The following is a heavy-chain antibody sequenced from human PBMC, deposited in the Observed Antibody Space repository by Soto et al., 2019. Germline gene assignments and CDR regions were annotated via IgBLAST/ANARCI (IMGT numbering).Heavy chain of an antibody. CDR2: IVPSGTT. CDR3: ARCREFDS. V-gene: IGHV4-30-2*01. CDR1: CGSLTRGTYS. J-gene: IGHJ4*02. Sequence: LSLTCAVSCGSLTRGTYSCNGILQPPGKGLEWIGYIVPSGTTYYNPSLKSRVSISIDVSKNQFSLNLRSLTAADTAVSYCARCREFDSWGQGTVFTISS.